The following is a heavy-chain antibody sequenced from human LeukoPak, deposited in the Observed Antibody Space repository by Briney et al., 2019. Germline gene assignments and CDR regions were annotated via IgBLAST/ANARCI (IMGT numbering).Heavy chain of an antibody. CDR2: ISGSGGST. Sequence: PTGGSLRLSCAASGFTFSNYAMSWVGQAPGKGLDGVSTISGSGGSTYYADSVKGRFTISRDNSKNTLYLQMSGLRADDTVVYYCAKGAATMTSRFDYWGQGTLVTVSS. CDR1: GFTFSNYA. J-gene: IGHJ4*02. D-gene: IGHD5-12*01. CDR3: AKGAATMTSRFDY. V-gene: IGHV3-23*01.